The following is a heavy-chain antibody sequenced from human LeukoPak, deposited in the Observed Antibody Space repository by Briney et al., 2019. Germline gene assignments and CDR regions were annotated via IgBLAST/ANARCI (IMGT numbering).Heavy chain of an antibody. CDR2: FDPEDGET. D-gene: IGHD2-15*01. CDR3: ARDSRFGGSCYP. V-gene: IGHV1-24*01. CDR1: GYTLTKLS. J-gene: IGHJ5*02. Sequence: GASVKVSCKVSGYTLTKLSMHWVRQAPRKGLEWTGGFDPEDGETIYAQKFQGRVTMTRDTSTSTVYMELSSLRSEDTAVYYCARDSRFGGSCYPWGQGTLVTVSS.